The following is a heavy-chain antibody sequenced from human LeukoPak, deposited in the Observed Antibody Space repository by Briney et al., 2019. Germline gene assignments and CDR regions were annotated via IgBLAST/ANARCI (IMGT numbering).Heavy chain of an antibody. Sequence: SETLSLTCTVSGGSISSSSYYWGWIRQPPGKGLEWIGSIYYSGSTYYNPSLKSRVTISVDTSKNQFSLKLSSVTAADTAVYYCAREGRTYYMDVWGKGTTVTVSS. CDR3: AREGRTYYMDV. D-gene: IGHD1/OR15-1a*01. J-gene: IGHJ6*03. V-gene: IGHV4-39*07. CDR2: IYYSGST. CDR1: GGSISSSSYY.